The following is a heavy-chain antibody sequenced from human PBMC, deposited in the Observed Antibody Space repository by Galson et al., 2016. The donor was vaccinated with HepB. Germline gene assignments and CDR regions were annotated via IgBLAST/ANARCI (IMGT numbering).Heavy chain of an antibody. CDR1: GGSFRRLA. CDR2: IIPIFPTP. Sequence: SVKVSCKASGGSFRRLAISWVRQAPGQGLEWMGGIIPIFPTPHYAQKFQGRITITADDSTSTAYMELSGLGSEDTAVYYCARVGVGEDDYFSNWFDPWGQGTLVTVSS. V-gene: IGHV1-69*13. D-gene: IGHD5-24*01. CDR3: ARVGVGEDDYFSNWFDP. J-gene: IGHJ5*02.